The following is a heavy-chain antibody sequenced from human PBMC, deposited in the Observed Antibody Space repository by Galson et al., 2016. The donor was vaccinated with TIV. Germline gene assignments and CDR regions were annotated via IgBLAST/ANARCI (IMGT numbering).Heavy chain of an antibody. D-gene: IGHD1-26*01. V-gene: IGHV3-66*02. CDR1: GLSVNINH. CDR2: ISDGGKT. CDR3: ARDRIVDAYYYHYYYGMDV. J-gene: IGHJ6*02. Sequence: SLRLSCAASGLSVNINHMTWVRQAPGKGLEWVSLISDGGKTSYPDSVRGRFTISRDNSKNTLYLQMNSLRVEDTAVYYCARDRIVDAYYYHYYYGMDVWGQGTAVTVSS.